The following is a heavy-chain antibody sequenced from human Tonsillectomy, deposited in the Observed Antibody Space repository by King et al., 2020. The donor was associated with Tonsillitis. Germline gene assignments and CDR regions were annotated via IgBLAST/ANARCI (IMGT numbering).Heavy chain of an antibody. V-gene: IGHV6-1*01. D-gene: IGHD6-19*01. CDR3: ARGGGPGIAVTWFDP. J-gene: IGHJ5*02. Sequence: VQLPQSGPGLVKPSQTLSLTCAIFGDRVSSNSAAWNWLRQSPSRGLEWLGRTYYRSKWYNDYAVSVKSRITINPDTSKNQFSLQLNSVTTEDTAVYYCARGGGPGIAVTWFDPWGQGTLVTVSS. CDR1: GDRVSSNSAA. CDR2: TYYRSKWYN.